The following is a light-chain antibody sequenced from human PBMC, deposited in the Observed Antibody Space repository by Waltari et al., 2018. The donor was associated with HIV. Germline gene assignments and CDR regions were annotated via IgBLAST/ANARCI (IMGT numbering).Light chain of an antibody. CDR3: QSYDSSLSGSV. CDR2: GNS. CDR1: SSNIGAGYD. J-gene: IGLJ2*01. Sequence: QSVLTQPPSVSGAPGQRVTISCTGSSSNIGAGYDVHWYQQLPGTAPKLLIYGNSNRPSAVPDLCSGSKSGTSASLAMTGRQAYDEADYYCQSYDSSLSGSVFGGGTKLTVL. V-gene: IGLV1-40*01.